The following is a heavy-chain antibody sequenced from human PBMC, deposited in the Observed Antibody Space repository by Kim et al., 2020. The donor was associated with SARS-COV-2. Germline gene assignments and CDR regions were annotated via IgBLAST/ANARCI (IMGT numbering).Heavy chain of an antibody. CDR2: IYYSGST. Sequence: SETLSLTCTVSGGSISSSSYYWGWIRQPPGKGLEWIGSIYYSGSTYYNPSLKSRVTISVDTSKNQFSLKLSSVTAADTAVYYCARDPAAGSFDYWGQGTLVTVSS. CDR1: GGSISSSSYY. D-gene: IGHD6-13*01. CDR3: ARDPAAGSFDY. J-gene: IGHJ4*02. V-gene: IGHV4-39*02.